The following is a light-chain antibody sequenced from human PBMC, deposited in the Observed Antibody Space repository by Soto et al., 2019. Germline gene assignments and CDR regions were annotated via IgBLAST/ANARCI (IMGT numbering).Light chain of an antibody. J-gene: IGKJ1*01. CDR2: KAS. V-gene: IGKV1-5*03. CDR3: QHYNSYSEA. CDR1: QSIGMW. Sequence: DIQMTQSPYSLSASVGDRVTITCRASQSIGMWLAWYQQKPGKAPKLLIYKASTLKSGVPSRFSGSGSGTEFTLTISSLQPDDFATYYCQHYNSYSEAFGQGTKVDIK.